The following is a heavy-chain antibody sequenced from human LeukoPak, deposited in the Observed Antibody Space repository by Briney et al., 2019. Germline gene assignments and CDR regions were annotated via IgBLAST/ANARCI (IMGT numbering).Heavy chain of an antibody. CDR3: AKDRWLGELSNRFDP. J-gene: IGHJ5*02. Sequence: GGSLRLSCAASGFTFSSYGMHWVRQAPGKGLEWVADISYDGSNKYYADSVKGRFTISRDNSKNTLYLQMNSLRAEDTAVYYCAKDRWLGELSNRFDPWGQGTLVTVSS. D-gene: IGHD3-10*01. CDR1: GFTFSSYG. CDR2: ISYDGSNK. V-gene: IGHV3-30*18.